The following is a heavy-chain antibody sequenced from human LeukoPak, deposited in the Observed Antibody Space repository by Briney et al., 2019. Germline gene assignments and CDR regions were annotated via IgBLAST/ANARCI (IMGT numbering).Heavy chain of an antibody. CDR2: IYAGGST. V-gene: IGHV3-66*01. Sequence: GGSLRLSCAASGFTVTYNYMSWVRQAPGKGLEWVSVIYAGGSTYYADSVKGRFTISRDKSKNMLYLQINSLRAEDTAVYYCAGVYGSGSIWLYRGGEGPMATVS. CDR1: GFTVTYNY. D-gene: IGHD3-10*01. J-gene: IGHJ3*01. CDR3: AGVYGSGSIWLYR.